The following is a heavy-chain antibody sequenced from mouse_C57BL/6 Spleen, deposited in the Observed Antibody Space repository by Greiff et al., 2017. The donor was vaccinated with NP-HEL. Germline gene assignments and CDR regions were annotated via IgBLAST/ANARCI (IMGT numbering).Heavy chain of an antibody. J-gene: IGHJ1*03. CDR3: ARSYDGYWYFDV. CDR1: GYAFSSYW. Sequence: VQLQQSGAELVKPGASVKISCKASGYAFSSYWMNWVKQRPGKGLEWIGQIYPGDGDTNYNGKFKGKATLTADKSSSTAYMQLSSLTSEDSAVYFCARSYDGYWYFDVWGTGTTVTVSS. D-gene: IGHD2-3*01. V-gene: IGHV1-80*01. CDR2: IYPGDGDT.